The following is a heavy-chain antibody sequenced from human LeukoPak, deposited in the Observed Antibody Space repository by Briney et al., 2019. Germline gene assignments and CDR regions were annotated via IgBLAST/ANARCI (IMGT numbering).Heavy chain of an antibody. CDR2: ISGSGGST. D-gene: IGHD3-10*01. V-gene: IGHV3-23*01. CDR3: AKVSYYGSGSSPAYFDY. Sequence: GGSLRLSCAASGFTFSGYAMSWVRQAPGKGLEWVSAISGSGGSTYYADSVKGRFTISRDNSKNTLYLQMNSLRAEDTAVYYCAKVSYYGSGSSPAYFDYWGQGTLVTVSS. J-gene: IGHJ4*02. CDR1: GFTFSGYA.